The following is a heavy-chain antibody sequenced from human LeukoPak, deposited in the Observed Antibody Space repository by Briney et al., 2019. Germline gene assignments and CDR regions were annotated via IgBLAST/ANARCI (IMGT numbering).Heavy chain of an antibody. CDR3: ARDRRCSSTSCYYFDY. Sequence: GGSLKLSCAASGFTFSSYWMTWVRQAPGKGLEWVANIKQDGSEKYYVDSVKGRFTISRDNAKNSLYLQMNSLRAEDTAVYYCARDRRCSSTSCYYFDYWGQGTLVTVSS. CDR2: IKQDGSEK. D-gene: IGHD2-2*01. CDR1: GFTFSSYW. V-gene: IGHV3-7*04. J-gene: IGHJ4*02.